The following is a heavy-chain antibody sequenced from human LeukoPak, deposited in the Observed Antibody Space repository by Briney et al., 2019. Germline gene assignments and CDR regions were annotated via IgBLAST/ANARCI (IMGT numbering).Heavy chain of an antibody. CDR1: GYTFTSHG. J-gene: IGHJ4*02. CDR3: ARDNVTMVRGVSYFDY. Sequence: ASVKVSCKASGYTFTSHGISWVRQAPGQGLEWMGWINPNSGGTNYAQKFQGRVTMTRDTSISTAYMELSRLRSDDTAVYYCARDNVTMVRGVSYFDYWGQGTLVTVSS. D-gene: IGHD3-10*01. V-gene: IGHV1-2*02. CDR2: INPNSGGT.